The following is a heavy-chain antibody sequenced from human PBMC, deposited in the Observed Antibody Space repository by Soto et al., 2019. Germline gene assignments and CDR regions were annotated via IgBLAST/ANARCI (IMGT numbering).Heavy chain of an antibody. V-gene: IGHV4-30-4*01. Sequence: QVQLQESGPGLVKPSQTLSLTCTVSGGSISSGDYYWSWIRQPPGKGLEWIGYIYYSGSTYYNPSLKRRVTISVDTSKSQFSLKLSSVTAADTAVYYCARVLGQGLYNWFDPWGQGTLVTVSS. CDR1: GGSISSGDYY. D-gene: IGHD3-16*01. CDR3: ARVLGQGLYNWFDP. CDR2: IYYSGST. J-gene: IGHJ5*02.